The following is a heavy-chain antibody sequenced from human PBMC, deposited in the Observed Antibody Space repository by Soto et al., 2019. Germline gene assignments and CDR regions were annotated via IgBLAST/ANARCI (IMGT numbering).Heavy chain of an antibody. D-gene: IGHD5-18*01. CDR3: ARAQTWIQLWFFDY. Sequence: SETLSLTCTVSGGSVSSGSYYWSWIRQPPGKGLEWIGYIYYSGSTNYNPSLKSRVTISVDTSKNQFSLKLSSVTAADTAVYYFARAQTWIQLWFFDYWGQGTLVTVSS. CDR2: IYYSGST. J-gene: IGHJ4*02. V-gene: IGHV4-61*01. CDR1: GGSVSSGSYY.